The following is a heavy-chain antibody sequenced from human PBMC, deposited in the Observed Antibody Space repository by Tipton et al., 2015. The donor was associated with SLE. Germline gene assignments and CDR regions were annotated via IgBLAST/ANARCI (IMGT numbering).Heavy chain of an antibody. CDR2: IYYSGST. Sequence: LRLSCTVSGGSISSYYWSWIRQPPGKGLEWIGYIYYSGSTNYNPSLKSRVTISVDTSKNQFSLKLSPVTAADTAVYYCARASGGLAHSGPYPWWFDPWGQGTLVTVSS. V-gene: IGHV4-59*01. CDR1: GGSISSYY. J-gene: IGHJ5*02. D-gene: IGHD5-12*01. CDR3: ARASGGLAHSGPYPWWFDP.